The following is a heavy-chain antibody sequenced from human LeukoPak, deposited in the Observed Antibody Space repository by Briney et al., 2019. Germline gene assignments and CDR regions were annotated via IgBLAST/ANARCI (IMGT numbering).Heavy chain of an antibody. CDR1: DCSFVRFR. Sequence: GASVKPCCKAYDCSFVRFRGKGVRQACGQGLAWMGSSSAYNGNTNYAQKLQGRVTMTTDTSTSTAYMELRSLRSDDTAVYYCARSYLIVVVPAALGIDPWGQGTLVTVSS. CDR3: ARSYLIVVVPAALGIDP. V-gene: IGHV1-18*01. CDR2: SSAYNGNT. D-gene: IGHD2-2*01. J-gene: IGHJ5*02.